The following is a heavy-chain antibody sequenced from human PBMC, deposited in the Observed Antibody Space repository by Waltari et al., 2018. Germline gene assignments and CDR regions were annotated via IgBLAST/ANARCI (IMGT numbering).Heavy chain of an antibody. CDR3: GRDRGRGLYLDS. CDR2: VHGSGKT. CDR1: GDSMSRTYW. D-gene: IGHD2-15*01. V-gene: IGHV4-4*02. J-gene: IGHJ4*02. Sequence: QLQQSGPGLVKPSGTLSLTCAVSGDSMSRTYWWSWVRQSPGKGLEWIGQVHGSGKTNYNPSFASRVSVTLHTSANQFSLRVTSATAADTAVYYCGRDRGRGLYLDSWGQGTLVTVSP.